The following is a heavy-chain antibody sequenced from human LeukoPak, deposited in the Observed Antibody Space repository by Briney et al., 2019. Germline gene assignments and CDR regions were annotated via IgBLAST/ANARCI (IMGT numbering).Heavy chain of an antibody. CDR1: GFTFSNYA. D-gene: IGHD5-12*01. J-gene: IGHJ4*02. CDR2: ISTTDATT. Sequence: GGSLRPSCAASGFTFSNYAMNWVRQAPGKGLEWVSGISTTDATTSYADSVKGRFTISRDNSKNTLYLQMNSLRAEDTAKYYCAKDISGYDSFDYWGQGTQVTVSS. CDR3: AKDISGYDSFDY. V-gene: IGHV3-23*01.